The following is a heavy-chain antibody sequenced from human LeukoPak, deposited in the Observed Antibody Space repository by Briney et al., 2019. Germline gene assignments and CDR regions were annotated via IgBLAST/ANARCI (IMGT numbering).Heavy chain of an antibody. CDR3: ARLSQQTFDI. CDR2: IDPSGGST. CDR1: GYTFTTYY. J-gene: IGHJ3*02. V-gene: IGHV1-46*01. Sequence: GASVKVSCKASGYTFTTYYMHWVRQAPGQGLEWVGLIDPSGGSTSYAQKFQGRVTMTRDTSTSTVYMELSSLRSDDTAVYYCARLSQQTFDIWGQGTLVTVSS.